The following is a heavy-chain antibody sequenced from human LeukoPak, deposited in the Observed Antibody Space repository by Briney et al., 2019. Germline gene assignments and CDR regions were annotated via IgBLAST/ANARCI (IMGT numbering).Heavy chain of an antibody. J-gene: IGHJ4*02. V-gene: IGHV4-61*02. CDR3: ASLLRGALYYFDY. CDR1: GGSISSGSYY. D-gene: IGHD1-26*01. Sequence: SETLSLTCTVSGGSISSGSYYWSWIRQPAGKGLEWIGRIYTSGSTNYNPPLKSRVTISVDTSKNQFSLKLSSVTAADTAVYYCASLLRGALYYFDYWGQGTLVTVSS. CDR2: IYTSGST.